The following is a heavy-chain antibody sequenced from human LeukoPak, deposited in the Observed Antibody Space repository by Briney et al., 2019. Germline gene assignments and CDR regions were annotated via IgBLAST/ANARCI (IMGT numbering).Heavy chain of an antibody. D-gene: IGHD6-13*01. Sequence: GGSLRLSCAASGFTFSSYEMNWVRQAPGKGLEWVSYISSSGSTIYYADSVKGRFTISRDNAKNSLYLQMNSLRAEDTAVYHCAREREQQLAKSYFDYWGQGTLVTVSS. CDR2: ISSSGSTI. CDR3: AREREQQLAKSYFDY. J-gene: IGHJ4*02. V-gene: IGHV3-48*03. CDR1: GFTFSSYE.